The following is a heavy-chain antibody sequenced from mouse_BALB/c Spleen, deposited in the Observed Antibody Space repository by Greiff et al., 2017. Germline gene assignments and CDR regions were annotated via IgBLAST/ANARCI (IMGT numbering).Heavy chain of an antibody. V-gene: IGHV1S22*01. D-gene: IGHD2-3*01. Sequence: LQQSGSELVRPGASVKLSCKASGYTFTSYCMHWVKQRPGQGLEWIGNIYPGSGSTNYDEKFKSKATLTVDTSSSTAYMQLSSLTSEDSAVYYCTRGRDGYLFAYWGQGTLVTVSA. CDR1: GYTFTSYC. CDR2: IYPGSGST. CDR3: TRGRDGYLFAY. J-gene: IGHJ3*01.